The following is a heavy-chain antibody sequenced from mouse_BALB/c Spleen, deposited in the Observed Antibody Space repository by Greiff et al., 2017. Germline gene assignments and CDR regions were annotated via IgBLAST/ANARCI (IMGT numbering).Heavy chain of an antibody. CDR1: GYTFTSYV. J-gene: IGHJ4*01. CDR3: ARGDIYAMDY. D-gene: IGHD2-13*01. V-gene: IGHV1-14*01. CDR2: INPHNDGT. Sequence: VQLKQSGPELVKPGASVKMSCKASGYTFTSYVMHWVKQKPGQGLEWIGYINPHNDGTKYNEKFKGKATLTSDKSSSIVYMEFSSLTSEDSAVYYCARGDIYAMDYWGQGTSVTVSS.